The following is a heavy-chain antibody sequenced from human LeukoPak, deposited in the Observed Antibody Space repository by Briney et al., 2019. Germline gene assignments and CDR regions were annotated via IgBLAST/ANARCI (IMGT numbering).Heavy chain of an antibody. Sequence: SETLSLTCSVSARSMSNYYWRWIRQPPGKGLEWIGYIYYTGSTNYNPSLKSRVTISVDTSKNQFPLKLTSVTAADTAMYYCARGSPFDYWGHGTLVTVSS. CDR3: ARGSPFDY. J-gene: IGHJ4*01. D-gene: IGHD1-26*01. CDR1: ARSMSNYY. V-gene: IGHV4-59*01. CDR2: IYYTGST.